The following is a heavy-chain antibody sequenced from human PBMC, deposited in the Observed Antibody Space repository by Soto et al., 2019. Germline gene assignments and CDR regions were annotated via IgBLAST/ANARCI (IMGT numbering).Heavy chain of an antibody. J-gene: IGHJ4*02. CDR2: VSGGGTII. V-gene: IGHV3-48*04. D-gene: IGHD6-25*01. CDR1: GFTLSDYS. Sequence: VHLVESGGGVVQPGGSLRLSCAASGFTLSDYSVIWVRQAPGKGLEWISFVSGGGTIIDHADSVKGRSSISRDNGNNLVLLQMNTLTAEDTAVYFCARMAPAGADYWGKGTLVTVSS. CDR3: ARMAPAGADY.